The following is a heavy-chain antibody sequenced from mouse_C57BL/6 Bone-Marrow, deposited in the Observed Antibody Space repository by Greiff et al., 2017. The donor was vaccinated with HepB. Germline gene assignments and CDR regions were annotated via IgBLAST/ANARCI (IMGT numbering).Heavy chain of an antibody. Sequence: QVHVKQSGPELVKPGASVKISCKASGYAFSSSWMNWVKQRPGKGLEWIGRIYPGDGDTNYNGKFKGKATLTADKSSSTAYMQLSSLTSEDSAVYFCARDYGSHWYFDVWGTGTTVTVSS. CDR2: IYPGDGDT. CDR3: ARDYGSHWYFDV. D-gene: IGHD1-1*01. V-gene: IGHV1-82*01. CDR1: GYAFSSSW. J-gene: IGHJ1*03.